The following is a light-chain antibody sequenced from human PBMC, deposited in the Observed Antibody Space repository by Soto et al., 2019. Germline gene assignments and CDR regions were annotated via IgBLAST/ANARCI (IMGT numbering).Light chain of an antibody. Sequence: QSALTQPASVSGSPGQSITISCTGTSSDVGGYNYVSWYQQHPGKAPKLMIYEVSNRPSGVSNRFSGSKSGNTASLTISGLLEDDDEDYYCCSSTSSSPNVVFGGGTKLTVL. J-gene: IGLJ2*01. CDR2: EVS. CDR3: CSSTSSSPNVV. CDR1: SSDVGGYNY. V-gene: IGLV2-14*01.